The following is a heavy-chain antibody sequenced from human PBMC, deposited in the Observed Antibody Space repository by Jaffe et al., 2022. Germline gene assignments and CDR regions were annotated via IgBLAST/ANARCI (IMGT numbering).Heavy chain of an antibody. CDR1: GNTFTNFH. D-gene: IGHD6-19*01. Sequence: QVQFIQSGAEVKKPGASVKVSCKASGNTFTNFHLHWVRQAPGQGLEWMALINPTYGATAYAQKFLGRVSVTWDTSTSTVNMDLSSLTSKDTAVYYCAASNGWYAVPEQWGQGTLVTVSS. CDR2: INPTYGAT. CDR3: AASNGWYAVPEQ. V-gene: IGHV1-46*03. J-gene: IGHJ4*02.